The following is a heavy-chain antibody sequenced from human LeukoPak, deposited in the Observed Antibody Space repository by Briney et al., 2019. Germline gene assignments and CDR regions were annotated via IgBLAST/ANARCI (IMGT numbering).Heavy chain of an antibody. D-gene: IGHD3-10*01. CDR1: GFTFSNYA. J-gene: IGHJ4*02. V-gene: IGHV3-43D*03. CDR2: ISWDGGGT. Sequence: PGGSLRLSCAASGFTFSNYAMTWVRQAPGKGLEWVSLISWDGGGTYYADTVKGRFTISRDNSKNSLCLQMNSLRAEDTALYYCAKDMAAYYYASGNIDYWGQGTLVTVSS. CDR3: AKDMAAYYYASGNIDY.